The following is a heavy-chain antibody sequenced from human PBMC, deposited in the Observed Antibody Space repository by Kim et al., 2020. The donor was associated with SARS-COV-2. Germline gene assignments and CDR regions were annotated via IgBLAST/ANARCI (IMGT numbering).Heavy chain of an antibody. Sequence: SETLTLTCAVPGCSFSVYSWNWIRQPPGKGLEWIGEISQSGGTNYNPSLKSGITVSRDTDNNQFSQRLTAITAADRAVYFCAWGDLLVVPSSYFD. CDR1: GCSFSVYS. D-gene: IGHD2-21*01. J-gene: IGHJ5*02. CDR3: AWGDLLVVPSSYFD. V-gene: IGHV4-34*01. CDR2: ISQSGGT.